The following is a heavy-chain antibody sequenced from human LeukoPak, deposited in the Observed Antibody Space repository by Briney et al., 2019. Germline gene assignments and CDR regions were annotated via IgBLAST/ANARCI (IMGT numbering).Heavy chain of an antibody. J-gene: IGHJ3*01. CDR2: IDSSGST. CDR1: GASLTTKTYY. CDR3: AILPLI. D-gene: IGHD2/OR15-2a*01. Sequence: PSETLSLTCAVSGASLTTKTYYSGWIRQPPGRRLEWIGNIDSSGSTTYNPSLKSRVTMSVDSSKNQFSLSLTSVTAADTAVYFCAILPLIWGQGTMVTVSS. V-gene: IGHV4-39*01.